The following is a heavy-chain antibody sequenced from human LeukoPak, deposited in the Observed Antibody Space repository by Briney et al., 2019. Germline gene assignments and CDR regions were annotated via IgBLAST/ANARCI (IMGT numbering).Heavy chain of an antibody. Sequence: SETLSLTCAVSGYPINSGYYWGWIRQPPGKGLEWIGIINHSGSTYYNPSLKSRVTISVDTSKNQFSLKMSSVTAADTAVYYCARRTTVTMFDYWGQGTLVTVSS. CDR2: INHSGST. D-gene: IGHD4-17*01. CDR3: ARRTTVTMFDY. CDR1: GYPINSGYY. J-gene: IGHJ4*02. V-gene: IGHV4-38-2*01.